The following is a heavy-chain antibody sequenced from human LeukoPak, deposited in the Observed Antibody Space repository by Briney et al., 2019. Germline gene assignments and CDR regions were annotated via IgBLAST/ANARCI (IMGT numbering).Heavy chain of an antibody. CDR1: GFTFRNYV. CDR2: TSSDLNVK. D-gene: IGHD3-10*01. CDR3: AREGYYGSGSPPSLYFDY. V-gene: IGHV3-30*09. Sequence: GGSLRLSCAASGFTFRNYVIHWVRQAPGKGLEWVAVTSSDLNVKLYADSVKGRFAISRDNSRSTLYLQMNSLRPEDTAIYYCAREGYYGSGSPPSLYFDYWGQGTLVTVSS. J-gene: IGHJ4*02.